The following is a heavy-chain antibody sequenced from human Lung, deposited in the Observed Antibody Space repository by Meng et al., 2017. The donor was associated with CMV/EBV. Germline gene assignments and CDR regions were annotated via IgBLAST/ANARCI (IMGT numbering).Heavy chain of an antibody. CDR1: GGTFSSYA. D-gene: IGHD2-2*01. J-gene: IGHJ6*02. CDR2: IIPIFGTA. Sequence: SVKVSXKASGGTFSSYAISWVRQAPGQGLEWMGGIIPIFGTANYAQKFQGRVTITTDESTSTAYMELSSLRSEDTAVYYCARGGYQLLVYYYYYGMDVWGQGXTVTVSS. V-gene: IGHV1-69*05. CDR3: ARGGYQLLVYYYYYGMDV.